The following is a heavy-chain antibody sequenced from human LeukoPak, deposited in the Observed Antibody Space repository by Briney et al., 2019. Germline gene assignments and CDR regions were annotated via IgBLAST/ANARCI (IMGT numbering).Heavy chain of an antibody. D-gene: IGHD6-19*01. CDR1: GYTFTDYY. Sequence: ASVKVSCKASGYTFTDYYMHWVRQAPGQGLEWMGWINPNSGGTNYAQKFQGRVTMTRDTSISTAYMELSRLRSDDTAVYYCARVAVAGKRCLDYWGQGTLVTVSS. CDR3: ARVAVAGKRCLDY. CDR2: INPNSGGT. V-gene: IGHV1-2*02. J-gene: IGHJ4*02.